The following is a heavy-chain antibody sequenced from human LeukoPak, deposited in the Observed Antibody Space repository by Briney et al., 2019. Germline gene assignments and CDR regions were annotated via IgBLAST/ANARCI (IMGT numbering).Heavy chain of an antibody. V-gene: IGHV4-59*01. D-gene: IGHD6-13*01. CDR2: IYYSGST. J-gene: IGHJ3*02. Sequence: SETLSLTCTVSGGSISSYYWSWIRQPPGKGLEWIGYIYYSGSTNYNPSLKSRVTISVDTSKNQFSLKLSSVTAADTAVYYCARGRIADAFDIWGQGTMVTVSS. CDR1: GGSISSYY. CDR3: ARGRIADAFDI.